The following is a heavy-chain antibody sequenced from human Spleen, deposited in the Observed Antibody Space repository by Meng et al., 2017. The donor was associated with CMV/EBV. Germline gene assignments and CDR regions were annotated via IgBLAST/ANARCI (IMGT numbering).Heavy chain of an antibody. CDR2: IYYSGST. J-gene: IGHJ4*02. CDR1: GDSIGSNSYY. D-gene: IGHD3-22*01. Sequence: SGDSIGSNSYYWGWVRQPPGKGLEWIGSIYYSGSTYYNPSLKSRVTISVDTSKNQFSLKLSSVTAADTAVYYCARDYYYYDSSAFDYWGQGTLVTVSS. CDR3: ARDYYYYDSSAFDY. V-gene: IGHV4-39*07.